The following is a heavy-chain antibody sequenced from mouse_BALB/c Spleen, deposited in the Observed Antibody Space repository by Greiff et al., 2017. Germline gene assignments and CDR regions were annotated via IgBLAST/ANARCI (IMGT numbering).Heavy chain of an antibody. J-gene: IGHJ2*01. D-gene: IGHD1-1*01. CDR1: GYTFTSYW. CDR3: ARGTVVFDY. V-gene: IGHV1-7*01. Sequence: VKLQQSGAELAKPGASVKMSCKASGYTFTSYWMHWVKQRPGQGLEWIGYINPSTGYTEYNQKFKDKATLTADKSSSTAYMQLSSLTSEDSAVYYCARGTVVFDYWGQGTTLTVSS. CDR2: INPSTGYT.